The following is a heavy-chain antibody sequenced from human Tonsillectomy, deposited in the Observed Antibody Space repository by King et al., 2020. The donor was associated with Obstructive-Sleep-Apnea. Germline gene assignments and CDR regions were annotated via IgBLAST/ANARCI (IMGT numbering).Heavy chain of an antibody. Sequence: VQLVESGGGLVQPGGSLRLSCAASGFTFSSYAMHWARQAPGKGLEYVSAIIRNGGSTYYANYVKGRFTISRDNSKNTLYLQMGSLRDEDMAVYYCARERFGELGFDYWGQGTLVTVSS. D-gene: IGHD3-10*01. J-gene: IGHJ4*02. CDR1: GFTFSSYA. CDR2: IIRNGGST. V-gene: IGHV3-64*01. CDR3: ARERFGELGFDY.